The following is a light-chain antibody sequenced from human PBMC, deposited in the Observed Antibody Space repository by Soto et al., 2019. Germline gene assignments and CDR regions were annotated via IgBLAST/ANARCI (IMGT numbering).Light chain of an antibody. CDR3: CSYTRSGTLI. J-gene: IGLJ1*01. Sequence: QSALTQPASVSGSLGQSITISCVGTSGDIGDYNYVSWYQQHPGKVPKVIIYDVSNRPSGVSYRFSVTKSGNTASLTVSGLQAEDEADYYCCSYTRSGTLIFGTGTKVTVL. V-gene: IGLV2-14*01. CDR2: DVS. CDR1: SGDIGDYNY.